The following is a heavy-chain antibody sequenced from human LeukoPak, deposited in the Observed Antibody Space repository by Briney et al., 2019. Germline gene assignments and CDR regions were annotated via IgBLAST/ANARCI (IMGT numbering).Heavy chain of an antibody. CDR3: ARRDNYDY. V-gene: IGHV3-20*04. J-gene: IGHJ4*02. CDR1: GFTFDDYG. CDR2: INWNGDST. D-gene: IGHD2-15*01. Sequence: PGGSLRLSCATSGFTFDDYGMSWVRQAPGKGLEWVSGINWNGDSTGYADPVKGRFTISRDNAENTLYLQMNSLRAEDTAVYSCARRDNYDYWGQGTLVTVSS.